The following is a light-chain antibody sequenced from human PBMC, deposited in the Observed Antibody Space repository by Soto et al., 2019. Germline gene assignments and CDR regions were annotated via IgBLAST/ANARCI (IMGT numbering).Light chain of an antibody. CDR2: DAS. CDR1: QFVASNS. Sequence: EVVLTQSPVTVSLSPGERATLSCRASQFVASNSLAWYQQKPGQAPRVVIYDASNRATGIPDRFSGSGSGTDFTLTISRLEPEDFAVYYCQQRSSWPRTFGQGTKVDIK. V-gene: IGKV3D-20*02. J-gene: IGKJ1*01. CDR3: QQRSSWPRT.